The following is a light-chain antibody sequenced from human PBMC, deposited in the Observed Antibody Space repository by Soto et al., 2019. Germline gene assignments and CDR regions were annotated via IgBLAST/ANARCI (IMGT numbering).Light chain of an antibody. CDR2: ASS. CDR1: QAMSSS. Sequence: DIQLTQSPSFLSASVGDRVTITCRASQAMSSSLAWYQQKPAQAPKLLIYASSTLQSGVPSRFSGIGSGTEFTLTISSLQPEDFATYYCQQLNPFSRTFGPGTKLEI. CDR3: QQLNPFSRT. J-gene: IGKJ2*01. V-gene: IGKV1-9*01.